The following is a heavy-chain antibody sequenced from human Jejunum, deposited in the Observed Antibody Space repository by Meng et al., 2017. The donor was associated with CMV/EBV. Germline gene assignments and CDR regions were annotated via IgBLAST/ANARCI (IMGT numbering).Heavy chain of an antibody. V-gene: IGHV4-4*07. D-gene: IGHD5-24*01. CDR2: IHSSGGT. CDR3: AKEMSRTGFFDY. CDR1: GGSISSHY. J-gene: IGHJ4*02. Sequence: QLQESGPGLVEPSGXXXXTCTVSGGSISSHYWSWLRQPAGKGREWIGRIHSSGGTNYSPSLKSRVSMSVDMAKKQFSLNLNSVTAADTAVYYCAKEMSRTGFFDYWGQGTLVTVSS.